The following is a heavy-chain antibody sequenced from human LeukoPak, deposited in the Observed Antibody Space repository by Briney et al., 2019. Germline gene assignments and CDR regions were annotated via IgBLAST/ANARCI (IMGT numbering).Heavy chain of an antibody. CDR1: GGTFSSYA. D-gene: IGHD1-1*01. Sequence: GASVKVSCKASGGTFSSYAISWVRQAPGQGLEWMGGIIPIFGTANYAQKFQGRVTITADEPTSTAYMELSSLRSEDTAVYYCARGGGWNGGYFDYWGQGTLVTVSS. V-gene: IGHV1-69*13. CDR3: ARGGGWNGGYFDY. CDR2: IIPIFGTA. J-gene: IGHJ4*02.